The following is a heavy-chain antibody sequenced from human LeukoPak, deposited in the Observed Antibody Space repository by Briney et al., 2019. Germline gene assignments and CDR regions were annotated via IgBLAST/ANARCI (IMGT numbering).Heavy chain of an antibody. Sequence: GASVKVSCKASGGTFSSYAISWVRQAPGQGLEWMGGITPIFGTANYAQKFQGRVTITTDESASTAYMELSSLRSEDTAVYYCALDGRITIFGVVNWGFDYWGQGTLVTVSS. J-gene: IGHJ4*02. CDR3: ALDGRITIFGVVNWGFDY. D-gene: IGHD3-3*01. V-gene: IGHV1-69*05. CDR1: GGTFSSYA. CDR2: ITPIFGTA.